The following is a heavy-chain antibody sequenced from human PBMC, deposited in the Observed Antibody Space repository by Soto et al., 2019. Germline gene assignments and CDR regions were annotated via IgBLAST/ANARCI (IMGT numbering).Heavy chain of an antibody. Sequence: TSETLSLTCTVSGGSISSYYWSWIRQPPGKGLEWIGYIYYSGSTNYNPSLKSRVTISVDTSKNQFSLKLSSVTAADTAVYYCARDGGISRKGSMDVWGKGTTVTVSS. CDR2: IYYSGST. V-gene: IGHV4-59*01. D-gene: IGHD6-13*01. CDR3: ARDGGISRKGSMDV. CDR1: GGSISSYY. J-gene: IGHJ6*03.